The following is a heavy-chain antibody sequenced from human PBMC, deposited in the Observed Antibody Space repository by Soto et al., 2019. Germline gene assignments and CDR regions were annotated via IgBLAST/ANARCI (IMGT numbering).Heavy chain of an antibody. V-gene: IGHV1-69*08. D-gene: IGHD6-19*01. CDR1: GGTFSSYT. J-gene: IGHJ4*02. Sequence: QVQLVQSGAEVKKPGSSVKVSCKASGGTFSSYTISWVRQAPGQGLEWMGRIIPILGIANYAQKFQGRVTITADKSTSTAYMELSSLRSEDTAVYYRARDSEQWLVEIDYWGQGTLVTVSS. CDR2: IIPILGIA. CDR3: ARDSEQWLVEIDY.